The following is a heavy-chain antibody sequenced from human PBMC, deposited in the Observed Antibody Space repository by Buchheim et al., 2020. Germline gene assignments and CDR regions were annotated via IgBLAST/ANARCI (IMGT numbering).Heavy chain of an antibody. D-gene: IGHD2-8*01. CDR2: INSDGSST. J-gene: IGHJ6*02. Sequence: EVQLVESGGGLVQPGGSLRLSCAASGFTFSSYWMHWVRQAPGKGLVWVSRINSDGSSTSYADSVKGRFTISRDNAKNTLYLQMNSLRAEDTAVYYCASFSWSGVYARYYYYGMDVWGQGTT. V-gene: IGHV3-74*01. CDR3: ASFSWSGVYARYYYYGMDV. CDR1: GFTFSSYW.